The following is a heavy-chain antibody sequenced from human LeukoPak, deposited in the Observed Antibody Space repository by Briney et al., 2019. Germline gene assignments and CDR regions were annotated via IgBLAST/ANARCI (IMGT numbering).Heavy chain of an antibody. J-gene: IGHJ4*02. CDR2: ISAYNGNT. Sequence: GASVKVSCKASGYTFTSYGISWVRQAPGQGLEWMGWISAYNGNTNYAQKLQSRVTMTTDTSTSTAYMELRSLRSDDTAVYYCARVPWYSSDYYFDYWGQGILVTVSS. CDR1: GYTFTSYG. V-gene: IGHV1-18*01. CDR3: ARVPWYSSDYYFDY. D-gene: IGHD6-19*01.